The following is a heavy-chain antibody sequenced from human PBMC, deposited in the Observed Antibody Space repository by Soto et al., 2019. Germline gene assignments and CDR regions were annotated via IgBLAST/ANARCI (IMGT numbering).Heavy chain of an antibody. CDR2: IYYSGST. V-gene: IGHV4-39*01. CDR3: ARLRASSSWIWAFDS. CDR1: GDYIRSTDCY. J-gene: IGHJ4*02. D-gene: IGHD6-13*01. Sequence: SETQSLTCTVSGDYIRSTDCYWGWIRQPPGKGLEWIGNIYYSGSTYYNPSLKSRVTISVDTSKKQFSLKLSSVTAADTAVYYCARLRASSSWIWAFDSWGQGTLVTVSS.